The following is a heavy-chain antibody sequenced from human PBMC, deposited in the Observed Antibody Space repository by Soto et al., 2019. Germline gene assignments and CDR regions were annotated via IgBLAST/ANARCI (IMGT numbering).Heavy chain of an antibody. D-gene: IGHD3-22*01. V-gene: IGHV3-30-3*01. CDR1: GFTFSSYA. CDR2: ISYDGSNK. CDR3: ARDSDYDSSGYYGAFDI. J-gene: IGHJ3*02. Sequence: QVQLVESGGGVVQPGRSLRLSCAASGFTFSSYAMHWVRQAPGKGLEWVAVISYDGSNKYYADSVKGRSTISRDNSKNTLYLQMNSLRAEDTAVYYCARDSDYDSSGYYGAFDIWGQGTMVTVSS.